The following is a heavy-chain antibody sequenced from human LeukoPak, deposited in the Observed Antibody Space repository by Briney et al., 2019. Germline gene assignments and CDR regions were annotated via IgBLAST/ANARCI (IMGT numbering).Heavy chain of an antibody. CDR2: VSGSGGST. CDR3: AKKKVGVIVVVPDAFDI. J-gene: IGHJ3*02. V-gene: IGHV3-23*01. D-gene: IGHD3-22*01. Sequence: GGSLRLSCAASGFTFSSYAMSWVRQAPGKGLEWVSAVSGSGGSTYYADSVKGRFTISRDNSKNTLYLQMNSLRAEDTAVYYCAKKKVGVIVVVPDAFDIWGQGTMVTVSS. CDR1: GFTFSSYA.